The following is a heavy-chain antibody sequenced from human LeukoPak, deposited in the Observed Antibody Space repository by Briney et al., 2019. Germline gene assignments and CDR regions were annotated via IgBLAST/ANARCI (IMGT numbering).Heavy chain of an antibody. V-gene: IGHV1-2*02. Sequence: ASVKVSCKASGYTFTGYYMHWVRQAPGQGLEWMGWINPNSGGTNYARKFQGRVTMTRDTSISTAYMELSRLRSDDTAVYYCARGPYSNYVPFDYWGQGTLVTVSS. CDR2: INPNSGGT. J-gene: IGHJ4*02. D-gene: IGHD4-11*01. CDR1: GYTFTGYY. CDR3: ARGPYSNYVPFDY.